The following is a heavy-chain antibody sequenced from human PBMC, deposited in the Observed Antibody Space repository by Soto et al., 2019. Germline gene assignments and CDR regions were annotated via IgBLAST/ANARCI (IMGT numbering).Heavy chain of an antibody. V-gene: IGHV3-33*01. CDR3: ARGTHSVAVTFLDY. Sequence: GGSLRLSCAASGFTFSSYGMHWVRQAPGKGLEWVAVIWYDGSNKYYADSVKGRFTISRDNSKNTLYLQMNSLRAEDTAVYYCARGTHSVAVTFLDYWGQGTLVTVSS. CDR1: GFTFSSYG. J-gene: IGHJ4*02. CDR2: IWYDGSNK. D-gene: IGHD6-19*01.